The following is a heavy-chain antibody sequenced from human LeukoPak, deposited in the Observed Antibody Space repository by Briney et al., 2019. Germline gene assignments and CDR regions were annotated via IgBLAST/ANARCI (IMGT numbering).Heavy chain of an antibody. CDR2: IKQDGTEK. V-gene: IGHV3-7*01. D-gene: IGHD1-26*01. Sequence: GGSLRLSCAASGFTFSSYWMHWGRQAPGKGLEWVANIKQDGTEKYYVDSVKGRFTISRDNAKNSLYLQMNSLRAEDTAVYYCAREWATWELLPFDYWGQGTLVTVSS. CDR1: GFTFSSYW. CDR3: AREWATWELLPFDY. J-gene: IGHJ4*02.